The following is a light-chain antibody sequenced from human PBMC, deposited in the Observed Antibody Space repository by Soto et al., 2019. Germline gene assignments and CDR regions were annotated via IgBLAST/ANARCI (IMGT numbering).Light chain of an antibody. CDR2: GAS. CDR1: QSVSSSY. J-gene: IGKJ1*01. CDR3: QQYGSSPQT. Sequence: EIVLTQSPDTLSLSPGERATLSCRASQSVSSSYLAWYQQKPGQAPRLLIFGASSRATDIPDRFSGSGSGTAFPLPVSSLEPEDFAVYYCQQYGSSPQTFGQGTKVEIK. V-gene: IGKV3-20*01.